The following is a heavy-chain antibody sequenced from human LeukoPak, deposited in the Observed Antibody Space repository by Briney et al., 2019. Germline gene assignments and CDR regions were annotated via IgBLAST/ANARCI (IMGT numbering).Heavy chain of an antibody. Sequence: SQTLSLTCAVSGGSISSGGYSWSWIRQPPGKGLEWIGYIYHSGSTYYNPSLKSRVTISVDRSKNQFSLKLSSVTAADTAVYYCARARHYYDSSGYYYWFDPWGQGTLVTVSS. CDR1: GGSISSGGYS. V-gene: IGHV4-30-2*01. CDR2: IYHSGST. D-gene: IGHD3-22*01. J-gene: IGHJ5*02. CDR3: ARARHYYDSSGYYYWFDP.